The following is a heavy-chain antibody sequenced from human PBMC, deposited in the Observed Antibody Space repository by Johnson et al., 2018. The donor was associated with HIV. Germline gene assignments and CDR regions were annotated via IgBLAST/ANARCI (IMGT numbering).Heavy chain of an antibody. Sequence: VQLVESGGGVVQPGRSLRLSCAASGFTFSSYAMHWVRQAPGKGLEWVAVISYDGSNKYYADSVRGRFTISRDNSKNMLYLQMNSLRAEDTALYYCARDLDWGRQSGAFDIWGQGTMVTVSS. J-gene: IGHJ3*02. CDR1: GFTFSSYA. D-gene: IGHD7-27*01. V-gene: IGHV3-30*04. CDR3: ARDLDWGRQSGAFDI. CDR2: ISYDGSNK.